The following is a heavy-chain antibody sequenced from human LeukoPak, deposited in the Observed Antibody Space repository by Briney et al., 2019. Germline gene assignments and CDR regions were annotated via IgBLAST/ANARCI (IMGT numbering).Heavy chain of an antibody. CDR1: GYTFTSYG. J-gene: IGHJ5*02. D-gene: IGHD3-3*01. CDR3: ARERPYYDFWSGYDNWFDP. V-gene: IGHV1-18*01. Sequence: ASVKVSCKASGYTFTSYGISWVRQAPGQGLEWMGWISAYNGNTNYAQKLQGRVTMTTDTSTSTAYMELRGLRSDDTAVYYCARERPYYDFWSGYDNWFDPWGQGTLVTVSS. CDR2: ISAYNGNT.